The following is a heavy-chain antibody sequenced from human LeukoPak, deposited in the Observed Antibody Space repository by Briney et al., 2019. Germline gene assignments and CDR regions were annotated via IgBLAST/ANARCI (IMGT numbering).Heavy chain of an antibody. V-gene: IGHV4-30-2*01. CDR3: VGRGTNSGTFDV. D-gene: IGHD1-1*01. CDR1: GGSISSGGYS. Sequence: SQTLSLTCAVSGGSISSGGYSWSWIRQPPGKGLEWIGYIYHSGSTYYNPSLKSRVTMSVDRSRSQFSLNLASVTAADTAVYYCVGRGTNSGTFDVWGPGTAVTVSS. J-gene: IGHJ3*01. CDR2: IYHSGST.